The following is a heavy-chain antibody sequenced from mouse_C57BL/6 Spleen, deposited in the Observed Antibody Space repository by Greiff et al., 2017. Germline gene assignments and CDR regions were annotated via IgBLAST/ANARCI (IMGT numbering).Heavy chain of an antibody. D-gene: IGHD2-5*01. CDR2: INPNNGGT. CDR3: ARTYYSNYVSYFDV. V-gene: IGHV1-26*01. J-gene: IGHJ1*03. CDR1: GYTFTDYY. Sequence: EVQLQQSGPELVKPGASVKISCKASGYTFTDYYMNWVKQSHGKSLEWIGDINPNNGGTSYNQKFKGKATLTVDKSSSTAYMELRSLTSEDSAVYYCARTYYSNYVSYFDVWGTGTTVTVSS.